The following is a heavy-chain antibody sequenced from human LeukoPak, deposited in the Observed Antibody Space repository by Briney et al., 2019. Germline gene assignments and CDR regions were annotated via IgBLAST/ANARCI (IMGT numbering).Heavy chain of an antibody. CDR1: GFTFNIYG. J-gene: IGHJ5*02. D-gene: IGHD1-26*01. V-gene: IGHV3-23*01. CDR2: ISGGGENT. CDR3: TKDVGPGCDWFDP. Sequence: GGSLRLSCAASGFTFNIYGMSWVRQAPGKGLEWVSTISGGGENTHYADSVKGRFTVSRDNSKNTMYLQMNNLRGDDTALYYCTKDVGPGCDWFDPWGQGTQVTVSS.